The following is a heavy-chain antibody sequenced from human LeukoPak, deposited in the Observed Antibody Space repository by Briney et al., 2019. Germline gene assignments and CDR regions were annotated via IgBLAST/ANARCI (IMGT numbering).Heavy chain of an antibody. Sequence: GASVKVSCKASGYTFTSYGISWVRQAPGQGLEWMGWISAYNGNTNYAQKLQGRVTMTTDTSTSTAYMELRSLRSDDTAVYYCARDRSIGRDGYKALGYWGQGTLVTVSS. J-gene: IGHJ4*02. V-gene: IGHV1-18*01. D-gene: IGHD5-24*01. CDR2: ISAYNGNT. CDR1: GYTFTSYG. CDR3: ARDRSIGRDGYKALGY.